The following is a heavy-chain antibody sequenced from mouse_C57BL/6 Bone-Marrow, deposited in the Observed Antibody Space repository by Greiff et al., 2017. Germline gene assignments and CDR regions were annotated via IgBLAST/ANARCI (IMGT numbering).Heavy chain of an antibody. J-gene: IGHJ1*03. CDR1: GYTFTSYW. Sequence: VQLQQPGAELVMPGASVKLSCKASGYTFTSYWMHWVKQRPGQGLEWIGEIDPSDSYPNYNQKFKGKSTLTVDKSSSTAYMQLSSLTSEDSAVYYCAREGVTTSYWYFDVWGTGTTVTVSS. CDR3: AREGVTTSYWYFDV. CDR2: IDPSDSYP. V-gene: IGHV1-69*01. D-gene: IGHD2-2*01.